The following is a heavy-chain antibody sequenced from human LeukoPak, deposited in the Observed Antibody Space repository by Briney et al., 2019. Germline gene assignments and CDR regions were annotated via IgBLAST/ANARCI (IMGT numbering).Heavy chain of an antibody. CDR2: IYYSGST. CDR1: GASISSYY. V-gene: IGHV4-59*01. D-gene: IGHD6-19*01. J-gene: IGHJ2*01. Sequence: SATLSLTRTVSGASISSYYWGSIRHPPGEGLEWIGYIYYSGSTNYNPSLKSRVTISVDTSKNQFSLKLSSVTAADTAVYYCARGHGWQFYWYFDLWGRGTLVTVSS. CDR3: ARGHGWQFYWYFDL.